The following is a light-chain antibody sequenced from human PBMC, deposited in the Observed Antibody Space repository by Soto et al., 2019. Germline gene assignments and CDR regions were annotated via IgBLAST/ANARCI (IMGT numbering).Light chain of an antibody. V-gene: IGKV3-15*01. CDR1: QSVSSK. J-gene: IGKJ5*01. CDR2: GAS. Sequence: EIVMTQDKATLSVSPGERATLSCRSSQSVSSKLAWYQQKPGQAPRLLIYGASTRATGIPARFSGSGSGTEFTLTISSLQSEDFAVYYCHQYNNWPPITFGQGTRLEI. CDR3: HQYNNWPPIT.